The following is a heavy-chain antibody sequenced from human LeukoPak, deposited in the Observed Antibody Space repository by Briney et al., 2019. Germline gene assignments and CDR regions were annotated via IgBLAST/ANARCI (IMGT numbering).Heavy chain of an antibody. J-gene: IGHJ3*02. CDR3: ARRMESGSDAFDI. CDR2: IYYSGST. CDR1: GGSISSYY. V-gene: IGHV4-59*08. D-gene: IGHD3-3*01. Sequence: PSETLSLTCTVSGGSISSYYWSWIRQPPGKGLEWIGYIYYSGSTNYNPSLKSRVTISADTSKNQFSLKLSSVTAADTAVYYCARRMESGSDAFDIWGQGTMVTVSS.